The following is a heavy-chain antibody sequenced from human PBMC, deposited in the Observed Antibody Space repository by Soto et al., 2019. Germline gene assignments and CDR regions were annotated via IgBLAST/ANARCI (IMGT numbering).Heavy chain of an antibody. Sequence: QVQLVQSGAEVKKPGASVKVSCKASGYTFTSYAMHWVRQAPGQRLEWMGWINAGNGNTKYSQKFQGRVTITRDTYASTAYMELSSLRSEDTAVYYCARMVAKMGGMDVWGQGTTVTVSS. J-gene: IGHJ6*02. CDR1: GYTFTSYA. V-gene: IGHV1-3*01. CDR2: INAGNGNT. D-gene: IGHD2-15*01. CDR3: ARMVAKMGGMDV.